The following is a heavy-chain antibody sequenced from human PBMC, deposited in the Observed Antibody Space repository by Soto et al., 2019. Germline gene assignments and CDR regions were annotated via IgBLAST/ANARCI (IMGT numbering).Heavy chain of an antibody. CDR2: ISYTGST. J-gene: IGHJ4*02. CDR1: GRSISSVGYY. D-gene: IGHD3-3*01. V-gene: IGHV4-31*11. CDR3: ARPNDYWNGYGPFDY. Sequence: QVQLQASGPGLVKPSQTLSLTCAVSGRSISSVGYYWSWVRQHPGKGLEWIGSISYTGSTYYNPSLENRLSISLDTSGNRFSLRLNSVTAADTAIYYCARPNDYWNGYGPFDYWGPGSLVSVSS.